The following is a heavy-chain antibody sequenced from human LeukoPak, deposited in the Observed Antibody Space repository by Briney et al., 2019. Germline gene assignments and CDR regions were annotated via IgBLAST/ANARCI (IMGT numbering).Heavy chain of an antibody. CDR1: GFTFSSYA. CDR3: AKGRYYYDSSGYYAPDY. CDR2: ISGSSGST. V-gene: IGHV3-23*01. Sequence: GGSLRLSCAASGFTFSSYAMSWVRQAPGKGLEWVSAISGSSGSTYYADSVKGRFTISRDNSKNTLYLQMNSLRAGDTAVYYCAKGRYYYDSSGYYAPDYWGQGTLVTVSS. D-gene: IGHD3-22*01. J-gene: IGHJ4*02.